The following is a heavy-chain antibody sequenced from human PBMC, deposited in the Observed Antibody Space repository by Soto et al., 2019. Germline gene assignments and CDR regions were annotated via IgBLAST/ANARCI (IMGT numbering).Heavy chain of an antibody. J-gene: IGHJ4*02. D-gene: IGHD3-22*01. V-gene: IGHV3-23*01. CDR3: AKDRAYSSGYYPFDS. CDR2: ISGGGDNT. Sequence: GGSLRLSCAASGFTFSSYAMSWVRQAPGKGLKWVSSISGGGDNTYYADSVKGRFTISRDNSKNTLYLQMNSLRAEDTAVYYCAKDRAYSSGYYPFDSWGQGALVTVSS. CDR1: GFTFSSYA.